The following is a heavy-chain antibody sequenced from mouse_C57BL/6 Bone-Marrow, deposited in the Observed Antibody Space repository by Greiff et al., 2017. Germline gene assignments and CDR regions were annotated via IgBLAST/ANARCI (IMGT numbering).Heavy chain of an antibody. Sequence: EVMLVESGGGLVQPGGSLRLSCATSGFTFTDYYMSWVRQPPGKALEWLGFIRNKANGYTTEYSASVKGRFTISRDNSQSIRYLQMNTLRAEDSATYYCARDKGLITFYAMDYWGQGTSVTVSS. CDR2: IRNKANGYTT. CDR3: ARDKGLITFYAMDY. V-gene: IGHV7-3*02. J-gene: IGHJ4*01. D-gene: IGHD1-1*01. CDR1: GFTFTDYY.